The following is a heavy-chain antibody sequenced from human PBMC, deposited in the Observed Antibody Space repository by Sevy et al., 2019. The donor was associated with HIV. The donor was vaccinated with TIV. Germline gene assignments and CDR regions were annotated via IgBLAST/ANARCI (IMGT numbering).Heavy chain of an antibody. CDR3: ASDSSGSYSYYYGTDV. Sequence: SETLSLTCTVSGGSISSGDYYWSWIRQPPGKGLEWIGYIYYSGSTYYNPSLKSRVTISVDTSKNQFSLKLSTVTAADTAVYYCASDSSGSYSYYYGTDVWGQGTTVTVSS. J-gene: IGHJ6*02. CDR1: GGSISSGDYY. CDR2: IYYSGST. V-gene: IGHV4-30-4*01. D-gene: IGHD3-3*01.